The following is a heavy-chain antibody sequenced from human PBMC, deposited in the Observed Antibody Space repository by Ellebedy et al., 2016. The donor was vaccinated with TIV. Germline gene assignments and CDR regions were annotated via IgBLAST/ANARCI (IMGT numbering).Heavy chain of an antibody. D-gene: IGHD6-13*01. CDR1: GYTFTSYG. CDR2: ISAYNGNT. J-gene: IGHJ3*02. Sequence: ALVKVSCKASGYTFTSYGISWVRQAPGQGLEWMGWISAYNGNTNYAQKLQGRVTMTTDTSTSTAYMELRSLRSDDTAVYYCARGGIAAAGTPRRAFDIWGQGTMVTVSS. V-gene: IGHV1-18*04. CDR3: ARGGIAAAGTPRRAFDI.